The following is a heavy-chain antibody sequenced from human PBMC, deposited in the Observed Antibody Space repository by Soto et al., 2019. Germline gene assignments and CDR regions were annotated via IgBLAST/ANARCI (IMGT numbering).Heavy chain of an antibody. CDR1: GLTFSSYS. Sequence: GGSLRLSCVASGLTFSSYSINWVRQAPGKGLEWVSSISSSSSYIYYADSVKGRFTTSRDNAKNSLYLQMNSPRAEDTAVYYCARDHSVIAAAKSFDYWGQGTLVTV. CDR3: ARDHSVIAAAKSFDY. V-gene: IGHV3-21*01. J-gene: IGHJ4*02. CDR2: ISSSSSYI. D-gene: IGHD6-13*01.